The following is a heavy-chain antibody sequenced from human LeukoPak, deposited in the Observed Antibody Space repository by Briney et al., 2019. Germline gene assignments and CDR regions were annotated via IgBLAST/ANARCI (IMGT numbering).Heavy chain of an antibody. V-gene: IGHV4-34*01. J-gene: IGHJ4*02. CDR2: INHSGST. D-gene: IGHD3-22*01. CDR1: GGSFSGYY. Sequence: PSETLSLTCAVYGGSFSGYYWSWIRQPPGKGLEWIGEINHSGSTNYNPSLKSRVTISVDTSKNQFSLKLSSVTAADTAVYYCATLIDSIFYWGQGTLVTVSS. CDR3: ATLIDSIFY.